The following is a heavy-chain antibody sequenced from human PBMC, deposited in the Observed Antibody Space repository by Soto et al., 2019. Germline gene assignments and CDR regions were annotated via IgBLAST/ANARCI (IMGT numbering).Heavy chain of an antibody. Sequence: QVQLVQSGAEVKKPGASVKVCCKASGYTFTSYEINWVRQATGQGLEWMGWMNPNSGNTGYAQKFQGRVTMTRNTSISTAYMELSSLRSEDTAVYYCARERYYDISGYSRHYYYYGMAVWCHGATGTVS. V-gene: IGHV1-8*01. CDR3: ARERYYDISGYSRHYYYYGMAV. CDR1: GYTFTSYE. CDR2: MNPNSGNT. D-gene: IGHD3-22*01. J-gene: IGHJ6*02.